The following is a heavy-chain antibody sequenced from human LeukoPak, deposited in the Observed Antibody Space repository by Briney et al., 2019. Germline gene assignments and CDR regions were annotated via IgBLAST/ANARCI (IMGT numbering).Heavy chain of an antibody. CDR2: INPVFGTV. D-gene: IGHD3-22*01. Sequence: SVKVSCKASGGTFSSYTINWVRQAPGQGLEWMGGINPVFGTVNYAQMFQGRVTITSDVSTSTAYMELSSLASEDTAVYYCARGGSSGYYMFGSWGQGTLVIVSP. CDR3: ARGGSSGYYMFGS. J-gene: IGHJ4*02. V-gene: IGHV1-69*13. CDR1: GGTFSSYT.